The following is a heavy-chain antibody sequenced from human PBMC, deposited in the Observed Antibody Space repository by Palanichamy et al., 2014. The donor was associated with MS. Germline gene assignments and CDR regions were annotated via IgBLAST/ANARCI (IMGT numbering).Heavy chain of an antibody. CDR1: IHFRLYA. D-gene: IGHD5-18*01. CDR3: ARDAAGYTYGYRHYYYGMDV. Sequence: QVQLVEVWGRRGPAGEVPGTLLCSLWIHFRLYAMQWVRQAPGKGLEWVAVISYDGSNKYYADSVRGRFTISRDNSKNTLFLQMNSLRDEDTAIYYCARDAAGYTYGYRHYYYGMDVWGQGTTVTVSS. J-gene: IGHJ6*02. V-gene: IGHV3-30-3*01. CDR2: ISYDGSNK.